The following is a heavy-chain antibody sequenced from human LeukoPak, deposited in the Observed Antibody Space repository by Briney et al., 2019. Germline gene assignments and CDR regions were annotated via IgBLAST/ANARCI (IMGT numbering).Heavy chain of an antibody. CDR1: GDTFTSDA. D-gene: IGHD2-2*01. Sequence: SVKVSCKTSGDTFTSDAISWVRQAPGQGLEWMGGIIHIFDSPNYAQKFQDRLTITTDESTTTAYMELSSLTSDDTAIYYCAVGIVPAAHLDHWGQGTLVTVSS. CDR3: AVGIVPAAHLDH. J-gene: IGHJ4*02. CDR2: IIHIFDSP. V-gene: IGHV1-69*05.